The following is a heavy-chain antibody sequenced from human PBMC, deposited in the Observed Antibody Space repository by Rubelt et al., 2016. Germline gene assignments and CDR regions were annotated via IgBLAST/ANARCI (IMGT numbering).Heavy chain of an antibody. CDR3: AREGTRQDYYFDY. J-gene: IGHJ4*02. V-gene: IGHV4-59*01. CDR2: IYYSGST. Sequence: QVQLQESGPGLVKPSETLSLTCHVSGYPIRSGYYWGWIRQAPGKGLEWIGYIYYSGSTNYNPSLKSRVTISVETSKNQFSLKLSCVTASDTAVYYCAREGTRQDYYFDYWGQGTLVTVSS. CDR1: GYPIRSGYY. D-gene: IGHD3-10*01.